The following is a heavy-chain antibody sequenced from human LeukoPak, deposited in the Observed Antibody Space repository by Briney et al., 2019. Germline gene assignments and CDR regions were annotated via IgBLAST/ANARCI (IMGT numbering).Heavy chain of an antibody. CDR2: MSAYNDRT. V-gene: IGHV3-23*01. CDR3: AQELSDIFVVRTDT. J-gene: IGHJ5*02. CDR1: GFTFSNTA. Sequence: GGSLRLSCAASGFTFSNTAMSWVRQTPGKGLEWVATMSAYNDRTHYADSVRGRFTVSRDNSKNTLSLQMNSLREDDTAVYYCAQELSDIFVVRTDTWGQGTLVTVSS. D-gene: IGHD3-9*01.